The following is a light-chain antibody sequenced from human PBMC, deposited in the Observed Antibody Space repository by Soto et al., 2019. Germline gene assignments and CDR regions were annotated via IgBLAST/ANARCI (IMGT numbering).Light chain of an antibody. Sequence: QSALTQPASVSGSPGQSITISCTGTSSDIGSNNYVSRFQQRPRKAPTLIIYEVSNRPSGVYTHFSGSKSGNTAALTISGLLPEDEAGYYCSSYTTATRLFGGGTKLTVL. J-gene: IGLJ3*02. CDR1: SSDIGSNNY. CDR2: EVS. V-gene: IGLV2-14*01. CDR3: SSYTTATRL.